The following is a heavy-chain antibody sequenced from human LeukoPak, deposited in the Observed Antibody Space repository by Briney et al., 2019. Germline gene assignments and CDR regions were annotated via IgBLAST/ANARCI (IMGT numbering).Heavy chain of an antibody. Sequence: SETLSLTCTVSGGSISSYYWSWIRQPPGKGLEWIGYIYYSGSTNYNPSLKSRVTISVDTSKNRFSLKLSSVTAADTAVYYCARRVVVAANSDYFDYWGQGTLVTVSS. CDR1: GGSISSYY. V-gene: IGHV4-59*08. J-gene: IGHJ4*02. D-gene: IGHD2-15*01. CDR3: ARRVVVAANSDYFDY. CDR2: IYYSGST.